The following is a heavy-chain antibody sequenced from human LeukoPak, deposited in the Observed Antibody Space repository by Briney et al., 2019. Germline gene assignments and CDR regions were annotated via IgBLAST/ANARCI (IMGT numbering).Heavy chain of an antibody. CDR2: INPNRGGT. V-gene: IGHV1-2*02. Sequence: ASVTVSYKASGYTFTHHYMHWVRQAPGQGLEWRGWINPNRGGTNYAQKFQGRVNMTRYTSISTAYMELSRLRSDDTAVYYCAHRRRYYLACDYWGQGTLVTVSS. CDR1: GYTFTHHY. CDR3: AHRRRYYLACDY. J-gene: IGHJ4*02. D-gene: IGHD3-22*01.